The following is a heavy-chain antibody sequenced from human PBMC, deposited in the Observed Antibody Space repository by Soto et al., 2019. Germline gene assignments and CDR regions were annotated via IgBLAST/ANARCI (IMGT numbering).Heavy chain of an antibody. D-gene: IGHD2-15*01. V-gene: IGHV1-69*08. J-gene: IGHJ3*02. CDR1: GGTFSSYT. CDR2: IIPILGIA. CDR3: ARDVRVVAVTRDAFDI. Sequence: QVQLVQSGAEVKKPGSSVKVSCKASGGTFSSYTISWVRQAPGQGLEWMGRIIPILGIANYAQKFQGRVTITADKSTSTAYMELSSLRSEDTAVYYCARDVRVVAVTRDAFDIWGQGTMVTVSS.